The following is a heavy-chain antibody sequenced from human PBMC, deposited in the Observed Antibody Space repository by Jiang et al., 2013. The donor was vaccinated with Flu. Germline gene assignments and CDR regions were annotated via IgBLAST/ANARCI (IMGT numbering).Heavy chain of an antibody. V-gene: IGHV3-33*01. Sequence: VQLLESGGGVVQPGRSLRLSCAASGFTFSSYGMHWVRQAPGKGLEWVAVIWYDGSNKYYADSVKGRFTISRDNSKNTLYLQMNSLRAEDTAVYYCARDPNGSGTQDYWGQGTLGHRLL. CDR2: IWYDGSNK. CDR3: ARDPNGSGTQDY. D-gene: IGHD3-10*01. CDR1: GFTFSSYG. J-gene: IGHJ4*02.